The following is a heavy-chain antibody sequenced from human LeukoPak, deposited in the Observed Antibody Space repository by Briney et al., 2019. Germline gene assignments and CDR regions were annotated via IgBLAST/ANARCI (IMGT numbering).Heavy chain of an antibody. J-gene: IGHJ4*02. CDR2: ISPDGSAT. Sequence: GGSLRPSCAASGFTLSRHWMYWVRQAPGKGLEWVANISPDGSATYYVDSVKGRFTISRDNAQNSLYLQMNSLRAEDTAVYYCTRIIVEVIGVSDYCDYWGQGTLVTVSS. CDR1: GFTLSRHW. CDR3: TRIIVEVIGVSDYCDY. D-gene: IGHD2-21*01. V-gene: IGHV3-7*03.